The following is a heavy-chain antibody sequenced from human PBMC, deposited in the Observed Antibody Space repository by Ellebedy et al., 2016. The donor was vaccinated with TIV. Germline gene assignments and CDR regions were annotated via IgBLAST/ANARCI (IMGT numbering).Heavy chain of an antibody. CDR1: GFTFSSYA. D-gene: IGHD3-16*01. J-gene: IGHJ4*02. CDR3: ARVVAWGYFDY. V-gene: IGHV3-23*01. Sequence: GGSLRLSXAASGFTFSSYAMSWVRQAPGKGLEWVSAISGSGGSTYYADSVKGRFTISKDSAKTSLCLQMNSLRAEDTAVYYCARVVAWGYFDYWGRGTPVTVSP. CDR2: ISGSGGST.